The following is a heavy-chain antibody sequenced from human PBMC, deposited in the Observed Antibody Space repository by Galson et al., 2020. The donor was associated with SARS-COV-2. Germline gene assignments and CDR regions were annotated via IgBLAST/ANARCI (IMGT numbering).Heavy chain of an antibody. CDR2: ISWDGGSR. CDR3: AKDMGGSYLRGMDV. D-gene: IGHD1-26*01. J-gene: IGHJ6*02. Sequence: GGSLRLSCAASGFPFDDHAMHWVRQAPAKGLEWVSLISWDGGSRYYADSVKGRFTISRDNSKNSLYLQMDSLRADDTALYYCAKDMGGSYLRGMDVWGQGTTVTVSS. V-gene: IGHV3-43D*04. CDR1: GFPFDDHA.